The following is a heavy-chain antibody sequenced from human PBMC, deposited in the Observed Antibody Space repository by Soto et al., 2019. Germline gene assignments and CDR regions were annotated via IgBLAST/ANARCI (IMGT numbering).Heavy chain of an antibody. D-gene: IGHD3-16*01. CDR3: VKEFKGAFDH. CDR2: IFTGGAT. J-gene: IGHJ4*02. CDR1: GFIVSSNY. Sequence: EVQLVESGGGLIQPGGSLRLSCAASGFIVSSNYMSWVRQAPGKGLEWVSVIFTGGATDYADSVKGRFTMSRDISKNTLSLQLNSLRVDDTAVYFCVKEFKGAFDHWGAGTLVTVSS. V-gene: IGHV3-53*01.